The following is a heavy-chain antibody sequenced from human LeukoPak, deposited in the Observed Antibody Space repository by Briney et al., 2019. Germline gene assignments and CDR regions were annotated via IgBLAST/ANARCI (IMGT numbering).Heavy chain of an antibody. Sequence: GGSLRLSCAASGFIFSNAWMSWVRQAPGKGLEWVGRIRSKTDGGAADYAAPVRGRFTISRDDSRNTLYLQLNSLKTEDTAVYYCSTAAQHWGQGTLVTVSS. CDR1: GFIFSNAW. J-gene: IGHJ4*02. CDR2: IRSKTDGGAA. CDR3: STAAQH. D-gene: IGHD1-1*01. V-gene: IGHV3-15*01.